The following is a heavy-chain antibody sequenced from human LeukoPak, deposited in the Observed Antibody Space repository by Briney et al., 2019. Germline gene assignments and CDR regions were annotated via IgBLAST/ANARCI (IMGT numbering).Heavy chain of an antibody. CDR2: IKQDGSEK. Sequence: GGSLRLSCAASGFSFSDDYMNWVRQAPGKGLEWVANIKQDGSEKYYVDSVKGRFTISRDNAKNSLYLQMNSLRAEDTAVYYCARAGGTYYGIAFDIWGQGTMVTVSS. CDR1: GFSFSDDY. J-gene: IGHJ3*02. V-gene: IGHV3-7*01. CDR3: ARAGGTYYGIAFDI. D-gene: IGHD1-26*01.